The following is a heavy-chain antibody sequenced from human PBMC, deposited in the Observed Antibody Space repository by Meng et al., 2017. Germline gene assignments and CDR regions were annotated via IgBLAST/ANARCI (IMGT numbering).Heavy chain of an antibody. V-gene: IGHV4-34*01. Sequence: QVQLQQWGAGVLKPSETLSLTCAVYGGSFSGYYWSWIRQPPGKGLEWIGEINHSGSTNYNPSLKSRVTISVDTSKNQFSLKLSSVTAADTAVYYCAYATTVSNWGQGTLVTVSS. CDR1: GGSFSGYY. D-gene: IGHD4-11*01. J-gene: IGHJ4*02. CDR3: AYATTVSN. CDR2: INHSGST.